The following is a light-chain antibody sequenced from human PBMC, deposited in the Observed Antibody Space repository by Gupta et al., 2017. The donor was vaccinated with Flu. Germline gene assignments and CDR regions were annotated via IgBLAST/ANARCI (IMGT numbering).Light chain of an antibody. Sequence: GQNVTISCSGSSSNIGSNYVAWYQQLPGTAPKLLIYEDNKRPSGIPDRFSGSKSGTSATLGITGLQTGDEADYYCGTWDSHLRLFGGGTKLTVL. V-gene: IGLV1-51*02. J-gene: IGLJ2*01. CDR1: SSNIGSNY. CDR2: EDN. CDR3: GTWDSHLRL.